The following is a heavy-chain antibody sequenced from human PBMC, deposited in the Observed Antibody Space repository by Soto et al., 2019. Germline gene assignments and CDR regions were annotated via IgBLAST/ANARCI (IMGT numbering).Heavy chain of an antibody. Sequence: PGGSLRLSCAASGFTFSSYAMHWVRQAPGKGLEWVAVISYDGSNKYYADSVKGRFTISRDNSKNTLYLQMNSLRAEDTAVYYCAREESSGWYVSRTNFDYWGQGTLVTVSS. J-gene: IGHJ4*02. CDR1: GFTFSSYA. CDR3: AREESSGWYVSRTNFDY. D-gene: IGHD6-19*01. V-gene: IGHV3-30-3*01. CDR2: ISYDGSNK.